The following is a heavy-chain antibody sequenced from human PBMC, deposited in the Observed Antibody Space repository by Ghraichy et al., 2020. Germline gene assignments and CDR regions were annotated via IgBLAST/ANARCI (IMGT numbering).Heavy chain of an antibody. V-gene: IGHV4-34*01. J-gene: IGHJ5*02. CDR3: ARVGITMVRGVRGGWFDP. D-gene: IGHD3-10*01. CDR1: GGSFSGYY. CDR2: INHSGST. Sequence: SETLSLTCAVYGGSFSGYYWSWIRQPPGKGLEWIGEINHSGSTNYNPSLKSRVTISVDTSKNQFSLKLSSVTAADTAVYYCARVGITMVRGVRGGWFDPWGQGTLVTVS.